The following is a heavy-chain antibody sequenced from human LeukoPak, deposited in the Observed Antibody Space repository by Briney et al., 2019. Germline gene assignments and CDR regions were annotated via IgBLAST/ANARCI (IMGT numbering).Heavy chain of an antibody. J-gene: IGHJ5*02. CDR3: ARDLAKWFDP. Sequence: PSETLSLTCTVSGGSISSSYWSWIRKPAGKGPEWIGRIYTCGSTNYNPSLRSRVTMSQDTSKNQLSLRMGSVTAADTAVYYCARDLAKWFDPWGQGTLVTVSS. CDR2: IYTCGST. CDR1: GGSISSSY. V-gene: IGHV4-4*07.